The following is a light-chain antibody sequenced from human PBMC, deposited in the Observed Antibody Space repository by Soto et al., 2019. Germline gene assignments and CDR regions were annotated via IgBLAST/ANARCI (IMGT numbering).Light chain of an antibody. J-gene: IGKJ1*01. CDR2: DAS. CDR1: QSISSW. Sequence: DIQMTQSPSTLSASVGDRVTITCRASQSISSWLAWYQQKPGKAPKLLIYDASSLESGVPSRFSDSGSGTEFTLTISSLQPDDFATYYCQQYNSYSETFGQGTKVDIK. CDR3: QQYNSYSET. V-gene: IGKV1-5*01.